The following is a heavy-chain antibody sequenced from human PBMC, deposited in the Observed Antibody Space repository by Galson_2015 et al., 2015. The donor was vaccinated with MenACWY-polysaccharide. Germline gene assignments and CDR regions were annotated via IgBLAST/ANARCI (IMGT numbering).Heavy chain of an antibody. CDR3: ATWFQNSSGWGIDY. Sequence: SLRLSCAASGFTFNTYWMTWVRQAPGKGLQWVANINKDGSGRYYVDSVRGRFTVSRDNAKPSLYLQMNSLRAEDTAVYYCATWFQNSSGWGIDYWGPGTLVTVSS. D-gene: IGHD6-25*01. V-gene: IGHV3-7*01. J-gene: IGHJ4*02. CDR2: INKDGSGR. CDR1: GFTFNTYW.